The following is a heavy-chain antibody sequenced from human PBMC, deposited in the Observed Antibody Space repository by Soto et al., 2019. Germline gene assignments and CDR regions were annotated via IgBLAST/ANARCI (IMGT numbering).Heavy chain of an antibody. V-gene: IGHV4-30-2*01. CDR1: GGSISSGGYS. Sequence: SETLSLTCAVSGGSISSGGYSWSWIRQPPGKGLEWIGYIYHSGSTYYNPSLKSRVTISVDTSKNQFSLKLSSVTAADTAVYYCARGPSLYDILTGYYSDDAFDIWGQGTMVTVSS. D-gene: IGHD3-9*01. CDR3: ARGPSLYDILTGYYSDDAFDI. J-gene: IGHJ3*02. CDR2: IYHSGST.